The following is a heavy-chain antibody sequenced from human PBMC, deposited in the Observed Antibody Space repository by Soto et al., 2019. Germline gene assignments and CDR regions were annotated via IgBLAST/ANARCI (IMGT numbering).Heavy chain of an antibody. Sequence: QVQLVQSGSEVKKPGASVKVSCKASGYTFTSYGISWVRQAPGQGLEWLGWISAYNGNTNYAQKLQGRVTMTTDTSTSTAYMELRSLRSDDTAVYYCARGRVTPWSYYYGMDVWGQGTTVTVSS. CDR3: ARGRVTPWSYYYGMDV. V-gene: IGHV1-18*04. D-gene: IGHD4-4*01. CDR2: ISAYNGNT. CDR1: GYTFTSYG. J-gene: IGHJ6*02.